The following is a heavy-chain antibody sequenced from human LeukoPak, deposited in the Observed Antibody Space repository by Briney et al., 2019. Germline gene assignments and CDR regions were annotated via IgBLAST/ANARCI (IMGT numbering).Heavy chain of an antibody. CDR1: GFTSNDHA. CDR3: ARASYYYGTTGLCGVDL. CDR2: INWSGDNI. V-gene: IGHV3-9*02. Sequence: SLRLSCAASGFTSNDHAMYWVRQAPGKGLEWVAGINWSGDNIGYADSLKGRFTISRDDAKNSLFLQMNSLRAEDTALYYCARASYYYGTTGLCGVDLWGRGTMVAVSS. D-gene: IGHD3-22*01. J-gene: IGHJ3*01.